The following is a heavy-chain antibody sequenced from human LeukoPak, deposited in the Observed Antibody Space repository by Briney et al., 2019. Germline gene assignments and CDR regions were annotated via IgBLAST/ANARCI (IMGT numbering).Heavy chain of an antibody. V-gene: IGHV3-21*01. D-gene: IGHD3-10*01. CDR2: ISSSSSYI. Sequence: SGGSLRHSCAASGFTFSSYSMNWVRQAPGKGLEWVSSISSSSSYIYYADSVKGRFTISRDNAKNSLYLQMNSLRAEDTAVYYCTKYGSGSYYSPPFDPWGQGTLVTVSS. CDR1: GFTFSSYS. J-gene: IGHJ5*02. CDR3: TKYGSGSYYSPPFDP.